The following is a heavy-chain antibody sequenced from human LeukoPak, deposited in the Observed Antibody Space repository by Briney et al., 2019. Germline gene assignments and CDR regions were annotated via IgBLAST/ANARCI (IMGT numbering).Heavy chain of an antibody. CDR2: ISSSSSTT. V-gene: IGHV3-48*01. Sequence: GGSLRLSCAAAGFTFSTYSMSWVRQAPGKGLEWVSYISSSSSTTYYADSVKGRFTISRDNSKSTLYLQMNSLRAYGTAAIYCARVRGGSGRCYAADAFVIWGERTMVTLSS. CDR1: GFTFSTYS. J-gene: IGHJ3*02. CDR3: ARVRGGSGRCYAADAFVI. D-gene: IGHD1-26*01.